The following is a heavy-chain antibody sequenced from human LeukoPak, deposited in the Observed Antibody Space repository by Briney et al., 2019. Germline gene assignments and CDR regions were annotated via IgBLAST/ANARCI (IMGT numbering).Heavy chain of an antibody. D-gene: IGHD6-19*01. CDR1: GGSFSGYY. V-gene: IGHV4-34*01. J-gene: IGHJ4*02. CDR3: ARRYSSGWFWNY. CDR2: INHSGST. Sequence: SETLSLTCGVYGGSFSGYYWSWIRQPPGKGLEWIGEINHSGSTNYNPSLKSRVTISVDTSKNQFSVNLSSVTAADMAVYYCARRYSSGWFWNYWGQGTLVTVSS.